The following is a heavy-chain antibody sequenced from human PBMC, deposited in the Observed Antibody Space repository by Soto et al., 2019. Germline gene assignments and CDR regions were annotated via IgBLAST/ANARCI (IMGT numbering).Heavy chain of an antibody. J-gene: IGHJ4*02. CDR3: ARGFFDRSGNGAFDY. V-gene: IGHV4-59*01. Sequence: QEQLQESGPGLVKPSETLSLTCSVSGGSINTYFWNWIRQSPEKGLEWIGYIYYGGSTNYNPSFRSRVTFSVDTSKNQFSLKLFSVTAADTAVYYCARGFFDRSGNGAFDYWGPGALVTVSP. D-gene: IGHD3-22*01. CDR1: GGSINTYF. CDR2: IYYGGST.